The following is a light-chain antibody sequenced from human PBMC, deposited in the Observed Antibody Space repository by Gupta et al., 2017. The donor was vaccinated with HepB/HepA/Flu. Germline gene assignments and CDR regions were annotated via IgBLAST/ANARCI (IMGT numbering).Light chain of an antibody. J-gene: IGKJ4*01. Sequence: DIVMTQFPDSLAVSLVERATINCKSSQSVLYPSNNKNYLAWYQQKPGQPPKLLIYWASTRESGVPDRFSGSGSGTDFTLTISNLQAEDVAVYYCQQYYSTPLTFGGGTKVEIK. V-gene: IGKV4-1*01. CDR2: WAS. CDR3: QQYYSTPLT. CDR1: QSVLYPSNNKNY.